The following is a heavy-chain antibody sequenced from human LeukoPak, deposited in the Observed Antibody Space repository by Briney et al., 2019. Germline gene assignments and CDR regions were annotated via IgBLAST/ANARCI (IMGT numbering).Heavy chain of an antibody. CDR2: ISGSGGST. J-gene: IGHJ4*02. D-gene: IGHD3-10*01. CDR1: GFTFSTYA. CDR3: AKSEADTITMVRGVIWFPNYFDY. Sequence: GGALRLSCADSGFTFSTYAMSWVGQAPGKGLEWVGAISGSGGSTYYADSVKGRFTIYRDNSKNTLYLQMNSLRAEETAGYYGAKSEADTITMVRGVIWFPNYFDYWGQGTLVTVSS. V-gene: IGHV3-23*01.